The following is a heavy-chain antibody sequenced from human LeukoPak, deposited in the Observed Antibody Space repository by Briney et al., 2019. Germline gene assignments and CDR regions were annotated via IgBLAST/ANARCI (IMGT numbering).Heavy chain of an antibody. Sequence: PSGTLSLTCGASGGSISGTNWWSWVRQPPGQGLEWIGEISLAGQTNYNPSLNGRVTMSLDKSSNQLSLHLASVTAADTATYFCSRESGPFCPFGYWGQGTLVNVSS. CDR2: ISLAGQT. CDR3: SRESGPFCPFGY. D-gene: IGHD1-26*01. J-gene: IGHJ4*02. V-gene: IGHV4-4*02. CDR1: GGSISGTNW.